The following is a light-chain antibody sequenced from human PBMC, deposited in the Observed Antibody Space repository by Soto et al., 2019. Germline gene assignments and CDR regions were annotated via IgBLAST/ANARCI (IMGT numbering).Light chain of an antibody. J-gene: IGKJ2*02. Sequence: ILMTQSPATLSVSPGETATLSCRASQTIDSNLAWYQQKPGQPPRLLIYGASTRATGIPARFSGSGSGTDFTLTISSLQSEDFAVYYCQQYNNWRTFGQGTKLDIK. CDR2: GAS. V-gene: IGKV3-15*01. CDR1: QTIDSN. CDR3: QQYNNWRT.